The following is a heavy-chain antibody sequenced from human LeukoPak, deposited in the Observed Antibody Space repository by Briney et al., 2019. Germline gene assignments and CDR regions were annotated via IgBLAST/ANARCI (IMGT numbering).Heavy chain of an antibody. D-gene: IGHD3-10*01. CDR3: ARGDTMVRGVPDY. CDR1: GFTFSSYA. Sequence: GGSLRLSCAASGFTFSSYAMPWVRQAPGKGLEGVAVMSYDGINKYYADSVKGRFTISRDNSKNTLYLQMNSLRAEDTAVYYCARGDTMVRGVPDYWGQGTLVTVSS. CDR2: MSYDGINK. V-gene: IGHV3-30-3*01. J-gene: IGHJ4*02.